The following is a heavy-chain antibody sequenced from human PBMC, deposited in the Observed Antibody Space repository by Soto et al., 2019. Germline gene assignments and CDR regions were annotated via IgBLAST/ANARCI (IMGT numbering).Heavy chain of an antibody. J-gene: IGHJ4*02. CDR3: AKDVEWSLDF. D-gene: IGHD3-3*01. Sequence: GGSLRLSCAASGFTFSNHWMNWVRQVPGRGMEWVAKIKEDGSSTYFADSVRGRFTISRDNAKNALFLQMNSLRVEDTAIYYCAKDVEWSLDFWGAGPLVAIFS. V-gene: IGHV3-7*01. CDR1: GFTFSNHW. CDR2: IKEDGSST.